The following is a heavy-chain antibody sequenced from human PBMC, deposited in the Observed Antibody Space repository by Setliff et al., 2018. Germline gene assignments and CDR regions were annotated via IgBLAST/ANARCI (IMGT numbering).Heavy chain of an antibody. Sequence: PSETLSLTCAVSGGSISSIYWWSWVRQPPGKGLEWIGEVYHSGSTNYNPSLKSRVTISVDKSKNQFSLKLSSVTAADTAVYYCARDRGYCSSTACYPYIPGLDVWGQGTMVTVSS. CDR2: VYHSGST. CDR1: GGSISSIYW. V-gene: IGHV4-4*02. J-gene: IGHJ3*01. CDR3: ARDRGYCSSTACYPYIPGLDV. D-gene: IGHD2-2*01.